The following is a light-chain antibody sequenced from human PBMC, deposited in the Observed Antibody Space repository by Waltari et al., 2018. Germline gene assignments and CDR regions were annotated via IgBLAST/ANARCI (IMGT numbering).Light chain of an antibody. CDR3: CSYAGSSKV. CDR1: SSDVGGYNY. Sequence: QSALTQPASVSGSPGQSITISCPGTSSDVGGYNYVTWYQQHPGKAPKLMIYDVSKRPSGVSNRFSGSKSGNTASLTISGLQAEDEADYYCCSYAGSSKVFGGGTKLTVL. V-gene: IGLV2-23*02. J-gene: IGLJ2*01. CDR2: DVS.